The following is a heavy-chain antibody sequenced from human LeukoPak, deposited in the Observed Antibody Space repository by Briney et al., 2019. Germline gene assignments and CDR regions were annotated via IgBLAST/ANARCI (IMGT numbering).Heavy chain of an antibody. CDR2: TYYRSTWYN. J-gene: IGHJ5*02. CDR1: GDSVSSNSVT. V-gene: IGHV6-1*01. D-gene: IGHD2-2*01. CDR3: ARGLTQYDCFDP. Sequence: SQTLSLSCAISGDSVSSNSVTWNWIRQSPSRGLEWLGRTYYRSTWYNDYAVSVRGRITVNPDTSKNQFSLHLNSVTPEDTAVYYCARGLTQYDCFDPWGQGILVTVSS.